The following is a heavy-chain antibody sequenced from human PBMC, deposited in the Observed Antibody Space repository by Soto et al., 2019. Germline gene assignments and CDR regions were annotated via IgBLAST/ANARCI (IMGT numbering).Heavy chain of an antibody. J-gene: IGHJ4*02. CDR3: AKEQIHSDADTSSIFDY. CDR1: GFTFSNYP. D-gene: IGHD2-2*01. CDR2: ISGSGTST. Sequence: VQLLESGGGLVEPGGSLRLTCAASGFTFSNYPMTWVRQAPGKGLEWVSSISGSGTSTYFPDSVKGRFTISRDNSKNTLHLQMNNLRGEDTAVYYCAKEQIHSDADTSSIFDYWGQGTLVTVSS. V-gene: IGHV3-23*01.